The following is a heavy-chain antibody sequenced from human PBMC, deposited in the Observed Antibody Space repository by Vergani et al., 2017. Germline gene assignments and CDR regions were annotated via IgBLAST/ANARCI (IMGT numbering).Heavy chain of an antibody. J-gene: IGHJ5*02. CDR2: IWYDGSNK. D-gene: IGHD6-13*01. CDR1: GFTFSSYG. Sequence: QVQLVESGGGVVQPGRSLRLSCAASGFTFSSYGMHWVRQAPGKGLEWVAVIWYDGSNKYYADSVKGRFTISRDNSKNTLYLQMNSLRAEDTAVYYGARCRIAAAGSNWFDPWGQGTLVTVSS. CDR3: ARCRIAAAGSNWFDP. V-gene: IGHV3-33*01.